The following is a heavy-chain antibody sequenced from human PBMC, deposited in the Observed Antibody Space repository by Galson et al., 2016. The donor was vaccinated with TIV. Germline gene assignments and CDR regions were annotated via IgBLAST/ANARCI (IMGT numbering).Heavy chain of an antibody. V-gene: IGHV1-18*01. J-gene: IGHJ4*02. CDR3: VRGAGYSYAVSLRPFDY. Sequence: SGYTFGGYGISWVRQAPGQGLEWMGWISAFDGDTNYAQKVQGRVTMTTDTSTSTAYMDLRSLRSDDTAVYYCVRGAGYSYAVSLRPFDYWGQGTLVTVSS. CDR1: GYTFGGYG. CDR2: ISAFDGDT. D-gene: IGHD5-18*01.